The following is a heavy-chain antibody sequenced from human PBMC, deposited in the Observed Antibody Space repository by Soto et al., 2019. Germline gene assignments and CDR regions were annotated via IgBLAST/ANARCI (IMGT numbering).Heavy chain of an antibody. J-gene: IGHJ6*02. CDR2: ISGSGGST. Sequence: GGSLRLSCAASGFTFSSYAMSWVRQAPGKGLEWVSAISGSGGSTYYADSVKGRFTISRDNSKNTLYLQMNSLRAEDTAVYYCAKAKVPVAVAGEGDYYYYYGMDVWGQGTTVTVSS. D-gene: IGHD6-19*01. CDR3: AKAKVPVAVAGEGDYYYYYGMDV. CDR1: GFTFSSYA. V-gene: IGHV3-23*01.